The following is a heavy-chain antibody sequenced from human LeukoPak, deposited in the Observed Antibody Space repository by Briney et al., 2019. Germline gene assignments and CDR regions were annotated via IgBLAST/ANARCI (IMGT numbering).Heavy chain of an antibody. Sequence: VAFICYDLINIYYADSVKRRFTISRDNSNNPLYLQMNSLRAEDTAVYYCAKDGSGENFDYWGQGTLVTVSS. CDR2: ICYDLINI. V-gene: IGHV3-33*06. J-gene: IGHJ4*02. D-gene: IGHD3-10*01. CDR3: AKDGSGENFDY.